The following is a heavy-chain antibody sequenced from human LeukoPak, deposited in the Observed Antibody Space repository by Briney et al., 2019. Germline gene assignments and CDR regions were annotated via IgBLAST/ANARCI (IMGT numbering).Heavy chain of an antibody. J-gene: IGHJ4*02. CDR3: AREGYCISTTCSSFDY. V-gene: IGHV1-2*02. D-gene: IGHD2-2*01. CDR1: GYTFTGYY. Sequence: ASVKVSCKPSGYTFTGYYMHWVRQAPGQGLEWMGWINPNSGGTNYAQKFQGRVTMTRDTSISTAYMELSRLRSDDTAVYYCAREGYCISTTCSSFDYWGQGTLVTVSS. CDR2: INPNSGGT.